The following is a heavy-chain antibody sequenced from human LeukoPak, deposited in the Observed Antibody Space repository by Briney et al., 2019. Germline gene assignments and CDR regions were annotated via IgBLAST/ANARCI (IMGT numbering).Heavy chain of an antibody. CDR2: IYTSGST. V-gene: IGHV4-4*07. CDR1: GGSISSYY. J-gene: IGHJ6*03. CDR3: ARDGSKRDYYYMDV. Sequence: SETLSLTCTVSGGSISSYYWSWIRQPAGKGLEWIGRIYTSGSTNYNPSLKSRVTMSVDTSTNQFSLKLSSVTAADTAVYYCARDGSKRDYYYMDVWGKGTTVTVSS.